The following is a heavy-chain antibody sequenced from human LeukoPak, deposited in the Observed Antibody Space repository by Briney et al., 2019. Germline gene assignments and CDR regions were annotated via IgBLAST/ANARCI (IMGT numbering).Heavy chain of an antibody. CDR3: ARMGPRYCSSTSCYGGSWFDP. CDR2: MNPNSGNT. V-gene: IGHV1-8*01. J-gene: IGHJ5*02. D-gene: IGHD2-2*01. Sequence: ASVKVSCKASGYTFTSYDINWVRPATGQGLEWMGWMNPNSGNTGYAQKFQGRVTMTRNTSISTAYMELSSLRSEDTAVYYCARMGPRYCSSTSCYGGSWFDPWGQGTLVTVSS. CDR1: GYTFTSYD.